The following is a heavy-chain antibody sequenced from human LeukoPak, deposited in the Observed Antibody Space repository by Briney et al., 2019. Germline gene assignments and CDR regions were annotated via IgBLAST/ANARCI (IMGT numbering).Heavy chain of an antibody. Sequence: ASVKVSCKASGGTFSSYAISWVRQAPGQGLEWMGGIIPIFGTANYAQKFQGRVTITADESTSTAYMELSSLRSEDTAVYYCARDPSATDVTWGQGTLVTVSS. V-gene: IGHV1-69*13. J-gene: IGHJ5*02. CDR2: IIPIFGTA. CDR1: GGTFSSYA. CDR3: ARDPSATDVT.